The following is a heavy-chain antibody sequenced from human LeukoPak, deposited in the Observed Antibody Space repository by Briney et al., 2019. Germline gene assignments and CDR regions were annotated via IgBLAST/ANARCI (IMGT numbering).Heavy chain of an antibody. CDR2: IYPGDSDT. V-gene: IGHV5-51*01. D-gene: IGHD3-22*01. Sequence: GESLKISCKGSGYSFTSYWIGWVRQMPGKGLEWMGIIYPGDSDTRYSPSFQGQVTISADKSISTAYLQWSSLKASDTAMYYCARALSYYYDSSGYNWFDPWGQGTLVTVSS. CDR1: GYSFTSYW. J-gene: IGHJ5*02. CDR3: ARALSYYYDSSGYNWFDP.